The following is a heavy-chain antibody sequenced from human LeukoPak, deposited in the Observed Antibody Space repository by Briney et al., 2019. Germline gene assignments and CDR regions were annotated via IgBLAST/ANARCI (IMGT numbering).Heavy chain of an antibody. J-gene: IGHJ4*02. CDR2: IYYSGST. D-gene: IGHD6-19*01. Sequence: SETLSLTCTVPGGSMSPYHWGWIRQPPGKGLEWTGYIYYSGSTNYNPSLKSRVTISVDTSKNQFSLKLSSVTAADTAIYYCARAVSGRFDYWGQGTLVTVSS. CDR1: GGSMSPYH. CDR3: ARAVSGRFDY. V-gene: IGHV4-59*08.